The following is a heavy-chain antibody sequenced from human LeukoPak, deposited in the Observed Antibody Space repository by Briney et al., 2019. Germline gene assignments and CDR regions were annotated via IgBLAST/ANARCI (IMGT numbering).Heavy chain of an antibody. CDR1: GFTFSNFW. CDR3: ARFEDDGDYFDY. D-gene: IGHD2-15*01. Sequence: GGSLRLSCAASGFTFSNFWMTWVRQAPGKGLEWVAIIKQDGSQKYYVDSAKGRFTISRDNAKNSLYLQMNSLRAEDTAVYCCARFEDDGDYFDYWGQGTLVIVSS. V-gene: IGHV3-7*01. J-gene: IGHJ4*02. CDR2: IKQDGSQK.